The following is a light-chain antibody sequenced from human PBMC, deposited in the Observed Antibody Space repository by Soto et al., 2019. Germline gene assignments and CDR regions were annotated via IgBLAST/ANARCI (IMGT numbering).Light chain of an antibody. J-gene: IGKJ1*01. CDR2: DAS. CDR3: QQYNSYSPWT. V-gene: IGKV1-5*01. CDR1: SSNSSW. Sequence: ILMTRSPCTLSTYITEMGIIACRASSSNSSWLAWYQQKPGKAPKLLIYDASSRESGVPARFSGSGSGTEFTLTISSLQPDDFATYYCQQYNSYSPWTFGPGAKVDIK.